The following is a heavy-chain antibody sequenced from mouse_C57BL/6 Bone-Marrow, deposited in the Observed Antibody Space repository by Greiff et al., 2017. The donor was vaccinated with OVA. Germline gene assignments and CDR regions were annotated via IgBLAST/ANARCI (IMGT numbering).Heavy chain of an antibody. Sequence: VQLQQPGAELVRPGSSVKLSCKASGYAFSSSWMNWVKQRPGKGLEWIGRIYPGDGDANYNGKFKSKATLTVDTSSSTAYMQLSSLTSEDSAVYYCARSGYYYGSSSWFAYWGQGTLVTVSA. D-gene: IGHD1-1*01. V-gene: IGHV1-82*01. CDR3: ARSGYYYGSSSWFAY. CDR1: GYAFSSSW. J-gene: IGHJ3*01. CDR2: IYPGDGDA.